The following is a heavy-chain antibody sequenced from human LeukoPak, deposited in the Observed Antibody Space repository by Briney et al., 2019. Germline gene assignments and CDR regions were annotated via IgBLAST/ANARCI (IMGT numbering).Heavy chain of an antibody. D-gene: IGHD3-10*01. J-gene: IGHJ3*02. CDR1: GFTFSNAW. CDR2: IKSKTDGGTT. CDR3: TTRELRYYGSGTYPVAFDI. V-gene: IGHV3-15*01. Sequence: PGGSLRVSCAASGFTFSNAWMSWVRQAPGKGLEWVGRIKSKTDGGTTDYAAPVKGRVTISRDDSKNTLYLQMNSLKTEDTAVYYCTTRELRYYGSGTYPVAFDIWGQGTMVTVSS.